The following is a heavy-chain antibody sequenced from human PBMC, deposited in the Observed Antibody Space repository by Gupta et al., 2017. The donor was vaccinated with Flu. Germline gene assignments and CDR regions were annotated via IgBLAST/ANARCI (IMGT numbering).Heavy chain of an antibody. Sequence: QIQLLESGGGVVQPGRSLRLSFSASGFPFSNYNMHWVRQAPGKGLEWVGLIWSDGSNKYYANSVKGRFTISRDDSENTLYLQMNSLRAEDTAMYYCARDRFITMIEIWGAFDIWGLGTMVTVSS. CDR3: ARDRFITMIEIWGAFDI. CDR1: GFPFSNYN. D-gene: IGHD3-22*01. J-gene: IGHJ3*02. V-gene: IGHV3-33*01. CDR2: IWSDGSNK.